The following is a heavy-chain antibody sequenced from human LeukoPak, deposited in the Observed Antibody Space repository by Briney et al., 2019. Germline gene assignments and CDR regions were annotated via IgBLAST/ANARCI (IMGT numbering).Heavy chain of an antibody. CDR3: AKASNYYYYYALDV. D-gene: IGHD4-11*01. CDR1: GYTFSSYD. V-gene: IGHV1-8*01. Sequence: GASVKVSCKASGYTFSSYDINWVRQATGQGLEWMGWMNPNSGNTGYAQNFQGRATMTRNTSINTAYMELSSLRPDDTAVYFCAKASNYYYYYALDVWGQGTTVTVSS. CDR2: MNPNSGNT. J-gene: IGHJ6*02.